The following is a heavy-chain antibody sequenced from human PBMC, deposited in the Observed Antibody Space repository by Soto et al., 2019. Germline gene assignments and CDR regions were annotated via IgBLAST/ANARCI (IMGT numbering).Heavy chain of an antibody. V-gene: IGHV4-59*01. Sequence: PSETLSLTCTVSGGSISNFYWMWLRQAPGKGLEWIGFVYYSGTTDYNPSPKSRVTISVDTSKNQFSLNLRSVNAADSAVYYCARGKLELYYYGLDVWGQGTTVTVSS. CDR1: GGSISNFY. J-gene: IGHJ6*02. CDR3: ARGKLELYYYGLDV. D-gene: IGHD1-7*01. CDR2: VYYSGTT.